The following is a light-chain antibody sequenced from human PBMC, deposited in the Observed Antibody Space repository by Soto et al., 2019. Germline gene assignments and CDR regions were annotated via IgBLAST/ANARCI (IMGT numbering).Light chain of an antibody. CDR2: DVS. J-gene: IGKJ2*01. CDR3: LQHETYPRA. Sequence: IQMTQSPSSLSASVGDRVTITCRASQGITHYLGWYQQKPGKAPKRLIFDVSTLQSGVPSRFSGSGSGTEFTLTISGLQPEDYATYYCLQHETYPRAFGQGTKLEI. CDR1: QGITHY. V-gene: IGKV1-17*01.